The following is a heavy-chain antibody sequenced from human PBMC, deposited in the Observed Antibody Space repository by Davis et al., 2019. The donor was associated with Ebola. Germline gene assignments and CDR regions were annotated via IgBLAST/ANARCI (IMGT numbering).Heavy chain of an antibody. CDR3: ARVDERGDFDY. CDR2: ISGSGGST. Sequence: PGGSLRLSCAASGFTFSSYAMSWVHQAPGTGLEWVSGISGSGGSTYYADSVKGRFTISRDNSKNTLYLQMTSLRAEDTAVYYYARVDERGDFDYWGQGTLVTVSS. CDR1: GFTFSSYA. J-gene: IGHJ4*02. V-gene: IGHV3-23*01. D-gene: IGHD1-1*01.